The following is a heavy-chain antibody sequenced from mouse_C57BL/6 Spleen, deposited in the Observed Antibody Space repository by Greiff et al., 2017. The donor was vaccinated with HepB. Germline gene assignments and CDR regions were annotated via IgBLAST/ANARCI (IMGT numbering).Heavy chain of an antibody. CDR3: AGGDDEGGYYFDY. D-gene: IGHD2-12*01. CDR2: IDPSDSYT. J-gene: IGHJ2*01. CDR1: GYTFTSYW. V-gene: IGHV1-59*01. Sequence: QVQLQQPGAELVRPGTSVKLSCKASGYTFTSYWMHWVKQRPGQGLEWIGVIDPSDSYTNYNQKFKGKATLTVDTSSSTAYMQLSSLTSEDSAVYYCAGGDDEGGYYFDYWGQGTTLTVSS.